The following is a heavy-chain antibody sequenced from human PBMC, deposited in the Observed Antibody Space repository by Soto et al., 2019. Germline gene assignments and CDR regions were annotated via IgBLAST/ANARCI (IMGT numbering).Heavy chain of an antibody. Sequence: SETLSLTCAAYGGSFSGYYWTWIRQPPGTGLEWIGEINHSGSTNYNPSLKSRVTISVDTSKNQFSLKLSSVTAADTAVYYCARGRGYSYGLDPWGQGTLVTVS. CDR3: ARGRGYSYGLDP. V-gene: IGHV4-34*01. D-gene: IGHD5-18*01. CDR2: INHSGST. J-gene: IGHJ5*02. CDR1: GGSFSGYY.